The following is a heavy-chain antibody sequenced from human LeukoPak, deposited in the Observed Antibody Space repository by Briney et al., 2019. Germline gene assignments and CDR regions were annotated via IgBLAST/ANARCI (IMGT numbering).Heavy chain of an antibody. CDR1: GFTFSNYW. V-gene: IGHV3-23*01. CDR2: ISGSGGST. D-gene: IGHD6-19*01. Sequence: GGSLRLSCEGSGFTFSNYWMGWVRQAPGKGLEWVSTISGSGGSTYYADSVKGRFTISRDNSKNTLSLQMSSLRVEDTAVYYCAKGSSSGWSGDYFDYWGQGTLVTVSS. J-gene: IGHJ4*02. CDR3: AKGSSSGWSGDYFDY.